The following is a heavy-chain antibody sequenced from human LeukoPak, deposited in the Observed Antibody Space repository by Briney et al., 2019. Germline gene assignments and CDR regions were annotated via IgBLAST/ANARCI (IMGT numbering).Heavy chain of an antibody. D-gene: IGHD4-17*01. J-gene: IGHJ4*02. CDR1: GFTVSSYG. Sequence: QPGGSLRLSCAASGFTVSSYGMHWVRQAPGKGLEWVAVMWYDGTNKYYADSVKGRFTISRDNSKNTLYLQMHSLRAEDTAVYYCARDEVTTPRDWGQGTLVTVSS. CDR3: ARDEVTTPRD. V-gene: IGHV3-33*01. CDR2: MWYDGTNK.